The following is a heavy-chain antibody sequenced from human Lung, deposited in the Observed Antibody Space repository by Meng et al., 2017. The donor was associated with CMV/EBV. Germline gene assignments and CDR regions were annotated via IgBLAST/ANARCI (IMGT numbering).Heavy chain of an antibody. J-gene: IGHJ5*02. CDR1: GGSISSYF. Sequence: ESLKISCTVSGGSISSYFWSWIRQPPGKGLEWIGYIYYSGSTNYNPSLKSRVTISVDTSKNQFSLKLSSVTAADTAAYYCARDLTREVAWGFDPWGQGTLVTVSS. D-gene: IGHD7-27*01. CDR2: IYYSGST. CDR3: ARDLTREVAWGFDP. V-gene: IGHV4-59*01.